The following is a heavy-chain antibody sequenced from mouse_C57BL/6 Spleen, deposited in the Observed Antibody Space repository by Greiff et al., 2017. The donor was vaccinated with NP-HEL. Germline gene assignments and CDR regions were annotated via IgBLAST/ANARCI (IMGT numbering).Heavy chain of an antibody. CDR1: GYTFTDYN. D-gene: IGHD1-1*01. Sequence: DVKLQESGPELVKPGASVKMSCKASGYTFTDYNMHWVKQSHGKSLEWIGYINPNNGGTSYNQKFKGKATLTVNKSSSTAYMELRSLTSEDSAVYYCARDYGSRGYWGQGTTLTVSS. J-gene: IGHJ2*01. CDR2: INPNNGGT. CDR3: ARDYGSRGY. V-gene: IGHV1-22*01.